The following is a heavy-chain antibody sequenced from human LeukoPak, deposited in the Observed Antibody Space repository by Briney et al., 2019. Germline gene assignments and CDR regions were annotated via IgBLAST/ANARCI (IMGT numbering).Heavy chain of an antibody. CDR2: FDPEDGET. V-gene: IGHV1-24*01. CDR3: ATGFYGSGSYEPTVDY. Sequence: ASVKVSCKVSGYTLTELSMHWVRQAPGKGLEWMGGFDPEDGETIYAQKFQGRVTMTEDTSTDTAYMELSSLRSEDTAVYYCATGFYGSGSYEPTVDYWGQGTLVTVSS. J-gene: IGHJ4*02. D-gene: IGHD3-10*01. CDR1: GYTLTELS.